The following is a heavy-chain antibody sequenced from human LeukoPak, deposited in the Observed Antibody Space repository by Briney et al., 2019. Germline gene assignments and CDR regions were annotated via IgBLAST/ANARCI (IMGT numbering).Heavy chain of an antibody. Sequence: GGSLRLSCAASGFTFSDYWMSWVRQAPGKGLQWVANINQDGGEKYYVDSVRGRFTISRDNGKNSLYLQMSSLRAEDTAVYYCARDYSIAAAGVDSWGQGTLVTVSS. D-gene: IGHD6-13*01. CDR2: INQDGGEK. CDR1: GFTFSDYW. V-gene: IGHV3-7*03. CDR3: ARDYSIAAAGVDS. J-gene: IGHJ4*02.